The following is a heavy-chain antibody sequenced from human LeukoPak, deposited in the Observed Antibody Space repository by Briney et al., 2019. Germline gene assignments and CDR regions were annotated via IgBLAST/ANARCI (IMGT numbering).Heavy chain of an antibody. CDR3: TRPSYYDNALGFDAFDI. J-gene: IGHJ3*02. D-gene: IGHD3-22*01. CDR2: IRSKANSYAT. Sequence: PGGSLRLSCAASGFTFSGSAMHWVRQASGKGLEWVGRIRSKANSYATAYAASVKGRFTISRDDSKNTAYLQMNSLKTEDTAVYYCTRPSYYDNALGFDAFDIWGQGTMVTVSS. V-gene: IGHV3-73*01. CDR1: GFTFSGSA.